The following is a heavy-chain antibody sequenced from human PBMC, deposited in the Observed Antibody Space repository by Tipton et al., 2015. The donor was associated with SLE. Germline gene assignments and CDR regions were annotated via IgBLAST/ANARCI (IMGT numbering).Heavy chain of an antibody. D-gene: IGHD3-22*01. CDR1: GYSISTGYY. J-gene: IGHJ4*02. Sequence: TLSLTCTVSGYSISTGYYWGWIRQPPGKGLEWMGNMYQTGTTDYNPSLKSRVTISIDTSKNQFSLKLSAVTAADTAVYYCARQAHYSSGYADYWGQGTLVTVSS. CDR3: ARQAHYSSGYADY. V-gene: IGHV4-38-2*02. CDR2: MYQTGTT.